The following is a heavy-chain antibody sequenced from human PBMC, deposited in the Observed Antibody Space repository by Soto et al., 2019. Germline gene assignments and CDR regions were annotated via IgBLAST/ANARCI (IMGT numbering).Heavy chain of an antibody. CDR3: TTSPRAQY. V-gene: IGHV3-15*01. CDR1: GFTFNNAW. J-gene: IGHJ4*02. CDR2: IKSKTDGGTT. Sequence: DVQLVESGGGLVKPGGSLGLSCAVSGFTFNNAWMSWVRQAPGKGLEWVGRIKSKTDGGTTDHAASVKGRFTISRDDSKNTLYLQMDSLKIEDTAMYYCTTSPRAQYWGQGTLVSVSS.